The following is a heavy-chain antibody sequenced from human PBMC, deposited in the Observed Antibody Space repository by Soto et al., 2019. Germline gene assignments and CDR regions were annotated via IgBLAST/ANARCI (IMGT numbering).Heavy chain of an antibody. V-gene: IGHV4-34*01. CDR1: GGSFSGYY. J-gene: IGHJ5*02. CDR2: INHSGST. D-gene: IGHD6-13*01. CDR3: ARGRIISSSWYRPGWFDP. Sequence: QVQLQQWGAGLLKPSETLSLTCAVYGGSFSGYYWSWIRQPPGKGLEWIGEINHSGSTNYNPSLKSRVTISVDTSKNQFSLKLSSVTAADTAVYYWARGRIISSSWYRPGWFDPWGQGTLVTVSS.